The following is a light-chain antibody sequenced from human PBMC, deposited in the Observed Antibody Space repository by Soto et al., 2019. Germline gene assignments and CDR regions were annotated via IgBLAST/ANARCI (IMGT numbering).Light chain of an antibody. J-gene: IGLJ2*01. CDR3: GSWDSSLTAVV. CDR2: DNN. CDR1: SSNIGNNY. V-gene: IGLV1-51*01. Sequence: QSALTQPASVSAAPGQKVTISCSGSSSNIGNNYVSWYQQLPGTAPTLLIYDNNQRPSGIPDRFSGSKSGTSATLGITGLQTGDEADYYCGSWDSSLTAVVFGGGTKVTVL.